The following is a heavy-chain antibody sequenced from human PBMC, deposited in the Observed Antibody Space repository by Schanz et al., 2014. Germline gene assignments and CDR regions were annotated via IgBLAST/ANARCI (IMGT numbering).Heavy chain of an antibody. D-gene: IGHD3-10*02. CDR2: ISGRDGST. CDR3: AKNQYDDVDLSSFYFDF. Sequence: EVQLVESGGGLIQPGGSLRLSCSASGFGFSSYSMNWVRQAPGKGLEWVSAISGRDGSTYYADSVKGRFTISRDSSKNTLYLQMNSLRPEDTAIYYCAKNQYDDVDLSSFYFDFWGQGTLVTVSS. V-gene: IGHV3-23*04. J-gene: IGHJ4*02. CDR1: GFGFSSYS.